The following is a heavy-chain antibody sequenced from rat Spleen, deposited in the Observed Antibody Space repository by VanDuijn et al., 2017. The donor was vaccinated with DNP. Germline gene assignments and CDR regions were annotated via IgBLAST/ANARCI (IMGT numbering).Heavy chain of an antibody. CDR3: TRDNSGFDY. D-gene: IGHD4-3*01. CDR2: IQSGGST. V-gene: IGHV2S1*01. Sequence: QVQLKESGPGLVQPSQTLSLTCTVSGFSLTSYHVSWVCQPPGKGLEWMGRIQSGGSTDYNSALKSRLSISRDTSKSQVFLKMNRLQTEDTAIDYCTRDNSGFDYWGQGVMVTVSS. J-gene: IGHJ2*01. CDR1: GFSLTSYH.